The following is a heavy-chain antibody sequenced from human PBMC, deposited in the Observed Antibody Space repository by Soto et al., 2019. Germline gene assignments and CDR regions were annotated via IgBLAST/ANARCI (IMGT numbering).Heavy chain of an antibody. CDR3: ARRIWVGEKGARGGMDV. J-gene: IGHJ6*02. D-gene: IGHD3-10*01. V-gene: IGHV1-69*02. Sequence: QVQLVQSGAEVKKPGSSVKVSCKASGGTFSSYTISWVRQAPGQGLEWMGRIIPILGIANYAQKFQGRVTITADKSTSTAYMELSSLRSEDTAVYYCARRIWVGEKGARGGMDVWGQGTTVTVSS. CDR1: GGTFSSYT. CDR2: IIPILGIA.